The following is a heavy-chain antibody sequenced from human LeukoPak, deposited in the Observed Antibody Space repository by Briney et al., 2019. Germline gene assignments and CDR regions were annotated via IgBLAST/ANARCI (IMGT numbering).Heavy chain of an antibody. V-gene: IGHV2-5*02. D-gene: IGHD2-15*01. J-gene: IGHJ4*02. CDR3: ALLLGYCSGGSCYSTQDFDY. Sequence: SGPTLVKPTQTLTLTCTFSGFSLRTSGVGVGWIRQPPGKALEWLALIYWDDDKRYSPSLKSRLTITKGTSKNQVVLTMTNMDPVDTATYYCALLLGYCSGGSCYSTQDFDYWGQGTLVTVSS. CDR1: GFSLRTSGVG. CDR2: IYWDDDK.